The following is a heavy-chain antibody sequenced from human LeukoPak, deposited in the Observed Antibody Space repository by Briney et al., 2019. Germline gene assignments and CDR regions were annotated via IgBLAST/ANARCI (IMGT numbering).Heavy chain of an antibody. J-gene: IGHJ3*02. Sequence: SETLSLPCTVSVDSLSRGSYYCSWIRQPPGKGLEWNGYIYYSGRTNYNPSLKSQVTITVDTSKNQFSLKLSSVTAADTALYYCARDNNGDRDAFDIWGQGTMVTVSS. D-gene: IGHD4-17*01. CDR1: VDSLSRGSYY. CDR3: ARDNNGDRDAFDI. CDR2: IYYSGRT. V-gene: IGHV4-61*01.